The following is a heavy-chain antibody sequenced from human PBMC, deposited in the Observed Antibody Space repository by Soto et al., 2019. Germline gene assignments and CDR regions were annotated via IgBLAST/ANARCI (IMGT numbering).Heavy chain of an antibody. CDR1: GHTFTSYG. CDR2: ISAYNGDT. CDR3: ARSSGTYPPSRYYYGLDV. J-gene: IGHJ6*02. V-gene: IGHV1-18*01. Sequence: GPEVKKPGASVKVSCKASGHTFTSYGFSWVRQAPGQGLEWMGWISAYNGDTNYPQKFQARVTMTTDTSTSTAYLDLRSLRSDDTAVYYCARSSGTYPPSRYYYGLDVWGQGTTVTVSS. D-gene: IGHD1-26*01.